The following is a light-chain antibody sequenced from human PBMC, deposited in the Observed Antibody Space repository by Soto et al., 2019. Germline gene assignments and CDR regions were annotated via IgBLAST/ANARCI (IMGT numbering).Light chain of an antibody. CDR1: SSNIGAGYD. J-gene: IGLJ1*01. CDR3: QSYDSSLSGFYV. V-gene: IGLV1-40*01. CDR2: GNS. Sequence: QLVLTQPPSVSGAPGQRVTISCTGSSSNIGAGYDVHWYQQLPGTAPKLLIYGNSNRSSGVPDRFSGSKSGTSASLAITGLQAEDEADYYCQSYDSSLSGFYVFGTGTKLTVL.